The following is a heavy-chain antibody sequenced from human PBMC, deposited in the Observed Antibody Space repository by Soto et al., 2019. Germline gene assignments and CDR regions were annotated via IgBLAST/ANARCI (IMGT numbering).Heavy chain of an antibody. CDR2: ISSSSSTI. CDR1: GFTFSSYS. J-gene: IGHJ4*02. V-gene: IGHV3-48*02. Sequence: GGSLRLSCAASGFTFSSYSMNWVRQAPGKGLEWVSYISSSSSTIYYADSVKGRFTISRDNAKNSLYLQMNSLRDEDTAVYYCARDKYYYDSSGYYYTMDYWGQGTLVTVSS. CDR3: ARDKYYYDSSGYYYTMDY. D-gene: IGHD3-22*01.